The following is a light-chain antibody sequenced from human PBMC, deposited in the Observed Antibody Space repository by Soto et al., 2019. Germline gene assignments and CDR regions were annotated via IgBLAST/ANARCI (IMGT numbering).Light chain of an antibody. V-gene: IGLV6-57*04. CDR3: QSYDSSTVI. CDR2: EHN. CDR1: GGSIASNY. J-gene: IGLJ2*01. Sequence: NFMLTQPLSVSESPGKTVTISCTRSGGSIASNYVQWYQQRPGSAPTTVIYEHNQRPSGVPDRFSGSTDVSSNSASLTISGLQAEDEADYYCQSYDSSTVIFGGGTKVTVL.